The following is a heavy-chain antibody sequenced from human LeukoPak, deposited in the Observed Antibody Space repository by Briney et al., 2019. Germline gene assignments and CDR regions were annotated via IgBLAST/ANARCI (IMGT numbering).Heavy chain of an antibody. J-gene: IGHJ6*02. CDR3: ARENYYSMDV. CDR1: GFVFSYYS. Sequence: GGSLRLSCAASGFVFSYYSMNWVRQAPGKGLEWVSSINSNSNYMSYADSVKGRFTISRDNAKNSLYLQMTSLRAEDTAVYYCARENYYSMDVWGQGTTVTVSS. CDR2: INSNSNYM. V-gene: IGHV3-21*04.